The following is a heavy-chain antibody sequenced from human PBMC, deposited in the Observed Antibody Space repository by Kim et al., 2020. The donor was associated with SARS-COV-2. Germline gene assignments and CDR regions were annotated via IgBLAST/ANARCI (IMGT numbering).Heavy chain of an antibody. V-gene: IGHV3-9*01. J-gene: IGHJ4*02. Sequence: SIDYADSMKGRFIVSRDNAKNSLYLQMNSLRAEDTALYYCARDRGGSIDYWGQGTPVTVSS. D-gene: IGHD3-10*01. CDR2: SI. CDR3: ARDRGGSIDY.